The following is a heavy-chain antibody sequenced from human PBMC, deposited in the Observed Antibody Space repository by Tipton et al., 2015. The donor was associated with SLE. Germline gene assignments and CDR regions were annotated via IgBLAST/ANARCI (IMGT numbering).Heavy chain of an antibody. J-gene: IGHJ4*02. CDR1: GFTFDDYA. Sequence: SLRLSCAASGFTFDDYAMHWVRQAPGKGLEWVSGISWNSGSIDYADSVKGRFTISRDNSKNSLYLQMNSLRTEDTALYYCAKVSSSYGYGECCYFDYWGQGTLVTVSS. CDR2: ISWNSGSI. CDR3: AKVSSSYGYGECCYFDY. D-gene: IGHD5-18*01. V-gene: IGHV3-9*01.